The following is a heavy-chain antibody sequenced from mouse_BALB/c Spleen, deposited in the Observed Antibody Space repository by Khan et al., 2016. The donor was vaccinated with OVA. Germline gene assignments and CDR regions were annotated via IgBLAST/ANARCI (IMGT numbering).Heavy chain of an antibody. CDR3: TRLAYYYDSEGFAY. CDR1: GFTFSTYG. J-gene: IGHJ3*01. D-gene: IGHD1-1*01. V-gene: IGHV5-6*01. Sequence: EVKLVESGGDLVKPGGSLKLSCAASGFTFSTYGMSWVRQTPDKRLEWVATVSTGGSYTYHPDSVKGRFTISRDNAKNTLYLQMSGLKSEDTAMFYCTRLAYYYDSEGFAYWGQGTLVTVSA. CDR2: VSTGGSYT.